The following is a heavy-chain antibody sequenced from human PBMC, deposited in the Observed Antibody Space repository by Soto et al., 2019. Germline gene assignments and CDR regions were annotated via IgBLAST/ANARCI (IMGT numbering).Heavy chain of an antibody. V-gene: IGHV4-59*08. CDR1: WGKTRMCA. CDR3: ARHVLYYDILPGYSSFFPY. J-gene: IGHJ4*02. D-gene: IGHD3-9*01. CDR2: LYHGRNT. Sequence: SWGKTRMCARSVSRERREKGLDFVCCLYHGRNTNYTPSLKSRVTISVDTSKNQFSLKLSSVTAADKAVYYCARHVLYYDILPGYSSFFPYSGQGTPVFVS.